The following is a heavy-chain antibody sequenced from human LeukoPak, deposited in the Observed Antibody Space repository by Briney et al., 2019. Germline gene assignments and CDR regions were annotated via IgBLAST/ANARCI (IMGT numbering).Heavy chain of an antibody. CDR2: ISGSGGST. Sequence: QPGGSLRLSCAASGFTFSSYSMNWVRQAPGEGLEWVSAISGSGGSTYYADSVKGRFTISRDNSKNTLYLQMNSLRAEDTAVYYCAKPLALPDYWGQGTLVTVSS. V-gene: IGHV3-23*01. J-gene: IGHJ4*02. D-gene: IGHD2-15*01. CDR3: AKPLALPDY. CDR1: GFTFSSYS.